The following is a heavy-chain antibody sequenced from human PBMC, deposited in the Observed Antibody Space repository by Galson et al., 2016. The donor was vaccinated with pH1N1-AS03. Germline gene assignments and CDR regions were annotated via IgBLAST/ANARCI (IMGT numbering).Heavy chain of an antibody. Sequence: PALVKPTQTLTLTCTFSGFSLTTDKMCVTWIRQPPGKALEWLARIDWDDDEYYSRSLRTRLTISKDTSKNQVVLTMTNMDPADTGTYFCARSPGYYFYSLGMDVWGQGTTVTVS. V-gene: IGHV2-70*11. CDR1: GFSLTTDKMC. CDR3: ARSPGYYFYSLGMDV. J-gene: IGHJ6*02. CDR2: IDWDDDE. D-gene: IGHD6-25*01.